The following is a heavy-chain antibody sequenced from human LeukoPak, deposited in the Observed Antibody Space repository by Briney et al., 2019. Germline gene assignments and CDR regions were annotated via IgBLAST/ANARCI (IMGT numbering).Heavy chain of an antibody. J-gene: IGHJ3*02. CDR3: ACRGLLAPEINAFDI. V-gene: IGHV1-18*01. CDR1: GYTFTSYG. D-gene: IGHD3-16*01. CDR2: ISAYNGNT. Sequence: ASVKVSCKASGYTFTSYGISWVRQAPGQGLEWMGWISAYNGNTNYAQKLQGRVTMTTDTSTSTAYMELRSLRSDDTAVYYRACRGLLAPEINAFDIWGQGTMVTVSS.